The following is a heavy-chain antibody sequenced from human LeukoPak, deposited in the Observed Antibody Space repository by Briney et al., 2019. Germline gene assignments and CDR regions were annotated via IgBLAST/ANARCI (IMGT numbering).Heavy chain of an antibody. CDR3: ASRTGDYDFWSGYYAAY. Sequence: GESLKISCKGSGYSFTSYWIGWVRQMPGKGLEWMGIIYPGDSDTRYSPSFQGQVTISADKSISTVYLQWSSLKASDTAMYYCASRTGDYDFWSGYYAAYWGQGTLVTVSS. CDR2: IYPGDSDT. J-gene: IGHJ4*02. CDR1: GYSFTSYW. V-gene: IGHV5-51*01. D-gene: IGHD3-3*01.